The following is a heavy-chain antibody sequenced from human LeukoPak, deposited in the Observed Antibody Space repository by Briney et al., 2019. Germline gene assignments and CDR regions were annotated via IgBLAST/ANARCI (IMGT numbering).Heavy chain of an antibody. CDR3: AKGGRGYSYGPFDY. J-gene: IGHJ4*02. CDR1: GFTFSSYG. Sequence: GGSLRLSCAASGFTFSSYGMHWVRQAPGKGLEWVAFIRYDGSNKYYADSVRGRFTISRDNSKNTLYLQMNSLRAEDTAVYYCAKGGRGYSYGPFDYWGQGTLVTVSS. CDR2: IRYDGSNK. D-gene: IGHD5-18*01. V-gene: IGHV3-30*02.